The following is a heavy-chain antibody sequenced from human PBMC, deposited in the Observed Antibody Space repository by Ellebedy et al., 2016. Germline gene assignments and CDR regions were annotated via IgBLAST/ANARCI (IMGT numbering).Heavy chain of an antibody. CDR2: IYPGDSET. CDR3: AKVYNSGTYSSAFDI. V-gene: IGHV5-51*01. Sequence: GESLKISCETSGFSFTSDWIAWVRQMPGKGLEWMGIIYPGDSETRYSPSLQGHITISADRSITTAYLHWNTLRASDTAMYYCAKVYNSGTYSSAFDIWGQGTMVTVSS. J-gene: IGHJ3*02. CDR1: GFSFTSDW. D-gene: IGHD1-1*01.